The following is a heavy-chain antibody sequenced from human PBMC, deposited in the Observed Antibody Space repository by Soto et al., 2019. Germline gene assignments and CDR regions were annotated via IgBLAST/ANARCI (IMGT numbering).Heavy chain of an antibody. J-gene: IGHJ5*02. D-gene: IGHD6-6*01. CDR2: ISYDGSNK. V-gene: IGHV3-30*03. CDR3: AIDWAAAARPSGTWFDP. CDR1: GFTFSSYG. Sequence: QVQLVESGGGVVQPGRSLRLSCAASGFTFSSYGMHWVRQAPGKGLEWVAVISYDGSNKYYADSVKGRFTISRDNSKNTLYLQMNSLRAEDTAVYYCAIDWAAAARPSGTWFDPWGQGTLVTVSS.